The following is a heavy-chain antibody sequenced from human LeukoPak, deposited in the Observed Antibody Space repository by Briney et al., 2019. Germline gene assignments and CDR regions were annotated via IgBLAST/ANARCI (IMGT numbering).Heavy chain of an antibody. CDR2: INPDGSTT. J-gene: IGHJ4*02. CDR3: ARAPREDGFL. D-gene: IGHD5-24*01. CDR1: GFTFSRYW. V-gene: IGHV3-74*01. Sequence: PGGSLRLSCAASGFTFSRYWIHWVRQAPGKGLEWVSRINPDGSTTTYADSVKGRFTISRDNAKNTVYLQMNSLRAEDTAVYYCARAPREDGFLWGQGTLVTVSS.